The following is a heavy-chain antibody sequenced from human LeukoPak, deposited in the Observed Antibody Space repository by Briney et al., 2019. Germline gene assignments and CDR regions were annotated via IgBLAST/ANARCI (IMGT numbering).Heavy chain of an antibody. CDR2: FDPEDGET. CDR1: GYTLTELS. Sequence: ASVKVSCKVSGYTLTELSMHWVRQAPGKGLEWMGGFDPEDGETIYAQKFQGRVTMTEDTSTDTAYMELSSLRSEGTAVYYCATVSSWYGPDAFDIWGQGTMVTVYS. CDR3: ATVSSWYGPDAFDI. J-gene: IGHJ3*02. V-gene: IGHV1-24*01. D-gene: IGHD6-13*01.